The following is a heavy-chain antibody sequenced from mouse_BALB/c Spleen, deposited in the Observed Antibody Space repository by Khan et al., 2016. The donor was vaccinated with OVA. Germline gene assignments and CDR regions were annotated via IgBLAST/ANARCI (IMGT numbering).Heavy chain of an antibody. CDR3: TRDGNYMDY. J-gene: IGHJ4*01. V-gene: IGHV3-1*02. CDR2: IYFSGSI. Sequence: EVQLQESGPDLVKPSQSLSLTCTVTGYSITSGYAWHWIRQFPGNKLEWMAYIYFSGSINYNTSLKSRFSVTRDTSKNQFFLQLNSVTSEDTATYDCTRDGNYMDYWGQGTSVTVSS. D-gene: IGHD2-1*01. CDR1: GYSITSGYA.